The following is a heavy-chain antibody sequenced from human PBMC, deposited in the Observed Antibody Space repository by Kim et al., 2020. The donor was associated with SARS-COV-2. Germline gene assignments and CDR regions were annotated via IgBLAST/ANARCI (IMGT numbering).Heavy chain of an antibody. CDR2: ISYDGSNK. CDR3: AKDLISGGAFDI. CDR1: GFPFSSYG. D-gene: IGHD6-25*01. J-gene: IGHJ3*02. Sequence: GGSLRLSCAASGFPFSSYGMHWVRQAPGKGLEWVAVISYDGSNKYYADSVKGRFTISRDNSKNTLYLQMNSLRAEDTAVYYCAKDLISGGAFDIWGQGTMVTVSS. V-gene: IGHV3-30*18.